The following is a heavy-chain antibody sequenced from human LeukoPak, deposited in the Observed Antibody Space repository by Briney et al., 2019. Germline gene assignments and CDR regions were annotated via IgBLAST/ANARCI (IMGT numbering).Heavy chain of an antibody. J-gene: IGHJ4*02. D-gene: IGHD3-10*01. CDR1: GGSISSYY. CDR2: IYTSGST. CDR3: ARGGTYYTSGSYLGY. V-gene: IGHV4-4*07. Sequence: SETLSLTCTVSGGSISSYYWSWIRQPAGKGLEWIGRIYTSGSTNYNPSLKSRVTMSVDTSKNQFSPKLSSVTAADTAVYYCARGGTYYTSGSYLGYWGQGTLVTVSS.